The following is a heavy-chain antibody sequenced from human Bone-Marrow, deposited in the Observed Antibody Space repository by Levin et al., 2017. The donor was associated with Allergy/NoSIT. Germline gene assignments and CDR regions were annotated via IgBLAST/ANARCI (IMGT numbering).Heavy chain of an antibody. D-gene: IGHD1-14*01. Sequence: SQTLSLTCTVSVGSISRSTYYWVWIRQPPGKGLEWIGSIYYIGKTYYNPSLESRVTISVDTSKNQFSLKLTSVTAADTAVYYCAREGTPQSWDYWGQGTLVTVSS. CDR1: VGSISRSTYY. V-gene: IGHV4-39*07. J-gene: IGHJ4*02. CDR3: AREGTPQSWDY. CDR2: IYYIGKT.